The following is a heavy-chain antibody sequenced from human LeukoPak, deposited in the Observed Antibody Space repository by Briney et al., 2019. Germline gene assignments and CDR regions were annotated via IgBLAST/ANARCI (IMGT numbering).Heavy chain of an antibody. CDR1: GFIFSNYW. V-gene: IGHV3-7*03. D-gene: IGHD3-3*01. Sequence: RGGSLRLSCAASGFIFSNYWMNWVRLARGKGLEWVANIKQDGGEKYFADSVKGRFSVSRDNARNSLYLQMNSLRAEDTAVYYCARESRSGLDYWGQGTLVAVSS. CDR2: IKQDGGEK. CDR3: ARESRSGLDY. J-gene: IGHJ4*02.